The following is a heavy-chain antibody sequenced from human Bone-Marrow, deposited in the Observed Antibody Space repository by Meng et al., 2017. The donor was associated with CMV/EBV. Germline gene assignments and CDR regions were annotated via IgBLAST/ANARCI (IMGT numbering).Heavy chain of an antibody. CDR3: ARQELFFDAFDI. CDR2: MYPGDSET. CDR1: GYSFTNYW. D-gene: IGHD1-7*01. Sequence: GESLKISCKGSGYSFTNYWIGWVRQMPGKGLEWVGIMYPGDSETRYNPSFQGQVTISADKSISTAYLQWSNLKASDTAMYYCARQELFFDAFDIWGQGTMVTVSS. V-gene: IGHV5-51*01. J-gene: IGHJ3*02.